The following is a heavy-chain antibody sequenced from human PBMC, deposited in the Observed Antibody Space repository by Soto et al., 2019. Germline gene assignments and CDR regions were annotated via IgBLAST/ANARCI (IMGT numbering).Heavy chain of an antibody. CDR1: GFHFSSYA. V-gene: IGHV3-30-3*01. D-gene: IGHD3-22*01. J-gene: IGHJ4*02. CDR2: ISYDGSNK. CDR3: ARGSYYYDSSGYYPLYYFDY. Sequence: GGSLILSCAASGFHFSSYAMHWVSQAPGKGLEWVAVISYDGSNKYYADSVKGRFTISRDNSKNTLYLQMNSLRAEDTAVYYCARGSYYYDSSGYYPLYYFDYWGQGTLVTVSS.